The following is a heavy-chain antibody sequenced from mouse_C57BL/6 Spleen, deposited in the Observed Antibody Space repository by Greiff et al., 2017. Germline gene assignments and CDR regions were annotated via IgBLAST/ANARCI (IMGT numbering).Heavy chain of an antibody. CDR2: INYDGSST. J-gene: IGHJ4*01. D-gene: IGHD4-1*01. CDR1: GFTFSDYY. V-gene: IGHV5-16*01. CDR3: ARSLGLYAMDY. Sequence: DVHLVESEGGLVQPGSSMKLSCTASGFTFSDYYMAWVRQVPEKGLEWVANINYDGSSTYYLDSLKSRFIISRDNAKNILYLQMSSLKSEDTATYYCARSLGLYAMDYWGQGTSVTVSS.